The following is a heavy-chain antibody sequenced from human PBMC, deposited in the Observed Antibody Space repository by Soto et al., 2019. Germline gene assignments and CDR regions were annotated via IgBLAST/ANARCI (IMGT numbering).Heavy chain of an antibody. CDR3: AREDARITMVRGERRKSNWFDP. Sequence: PSETLSLTCAVYGGSFSGYYWSWIRQPPGKGLEWIGEINHSGSTNYNPSLKSRVTISVDTSKNQFSLKLSSVTAADTAVYYCAREDARITMVRGERRKSNWFDPWGQGTLVTVSS. CDR1: GGSFSGYY. D-gene: IGHD3-10*01. J-gene: IGHJ5*02. CDR2: INHSGST. V-gene: IGHV4-34*01.